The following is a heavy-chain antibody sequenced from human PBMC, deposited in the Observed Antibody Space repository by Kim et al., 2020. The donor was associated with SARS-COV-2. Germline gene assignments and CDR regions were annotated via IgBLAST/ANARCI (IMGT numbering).Heavy chain of an antibody. CDR1: GFTFDDYA. CDR2: ISWNSGSI. J-gene: IGHJ5*02. V-gene: IGHV3-9*01. D-gene: IGHD6-13*01. Sequence: GGSLRLSCAASGFTFDDYAMHWVRQAPGKGLEWVSGISWNSGSIAYADSVKGRFTISRDNAKNSLYLQMNSLRAEDTALYYCAKDDSSSQWTFFDPWGQGTLVTVSS. CDR3: AKDDSSSQWTFFDP.